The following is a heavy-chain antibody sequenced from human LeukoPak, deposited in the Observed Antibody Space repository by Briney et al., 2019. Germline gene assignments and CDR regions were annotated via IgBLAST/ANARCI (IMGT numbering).Heavy chain of an antibody. CDR2: ISGSGGHT. Sequence: GGSLRLSCAVSGITFSTHAMSWVRQAPGKGLEWVSLISGSGGHTFYGDSVKGRFTISRDNSKNTFYLQMNSLRAEDTAVYYCAKGGAPTERDGYNHYYYYMEVWGRGTTVTVSS. D-gene: IGHD5-24*01. J-gene: IGHJ6*03. CDR3: AKGGAPTERDGYNHYYYYMEV. V-gene: IGHV3-23*01. CDR1: GITFSTHA.